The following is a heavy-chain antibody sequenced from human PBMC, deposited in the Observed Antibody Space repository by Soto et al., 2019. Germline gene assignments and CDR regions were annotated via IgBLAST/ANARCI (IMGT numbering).Heavy chain of an antibody. Sequence: QVQLQESGPGLVRPSETLSLTCTVSSDSISSYYWIWIRQSPGKGLEWIGYTDYSGKTNYKPSLKSRVTTSGDTSKNQFSLRLSSVTAADTAVYYCARAVGDPLYYLDYWGQGTLVTVSS. CDR2: TDYSGKT. J-gene: IGHJ4*02. CDR1: SDSISSYY. V-gene: IGHV4-59*08. CDR3: ARAVGDPLYYLDY. D-gene: IGHD6-19*01.